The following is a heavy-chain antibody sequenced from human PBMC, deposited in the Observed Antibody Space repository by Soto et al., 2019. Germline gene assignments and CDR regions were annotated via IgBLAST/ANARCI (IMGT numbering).Heavy chain of an antibody. D-gene: IGHD5-18*01. CDR2: ISRSSSTI. CDR3: ARARQVWAENTYYYGMDV. J-gene: IGHJ6*02. V-gene: IGHV3-48*01. Sequence: EVQLVESGGGSVQPGGSLRLSCAASGFTFSIYNMKWVRQAPGKGLEWVSYISRSSSTIYYADSVKGRFTISRDNAKNSLDLQMNSLRAEDTAVYYCARARQVWAENTYYYGMDVWGQGTTVIVSS. CDR1: GFTFSIYN.